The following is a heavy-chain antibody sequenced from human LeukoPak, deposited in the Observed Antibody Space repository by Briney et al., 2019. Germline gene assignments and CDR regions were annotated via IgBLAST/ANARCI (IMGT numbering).Heavy chain of an antibody. V-gene: IGHV4-59*01. D-gene: IGHD3-22*01. Sequence: SETLSLTCTVSGGSISSYYWSWIRQPPGKGLEWIGYIYYSGSTNYNPSLKSRVTISVDTSKNQFSLKLSSVTAADTAVYYCARGGYYDSSGSSSFDYWGQGTLVTVSS. J-gene: IGHJ4*02. CDR2: IYYSGST. CDR1: GGSISSYY. CDR3: ARGGYYDSSGSSSFDY.